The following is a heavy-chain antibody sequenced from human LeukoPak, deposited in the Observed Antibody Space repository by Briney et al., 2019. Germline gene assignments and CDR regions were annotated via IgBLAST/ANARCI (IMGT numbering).Heavy chain of an antibody. J-gene: IGHJ4*02. V-gene: IGHV6-1*01. CDR1: GDSVSSNSAA. Sequence: SQTLSLTCAISGDSVSSNSAAWNWIRQSPSRGLEWLGRTYYRSKWYNDYAVSVKSRITINPDTSKNQFSLQLNSVTPEDTGVYYCARDSPLIAAAWGGVFDYWGQGTLVTVSS. CDR3: ARDSPLIAAAWGGVFDY. CDR2: TYYRSKWYN. D-gene: IGHD6-13*01.